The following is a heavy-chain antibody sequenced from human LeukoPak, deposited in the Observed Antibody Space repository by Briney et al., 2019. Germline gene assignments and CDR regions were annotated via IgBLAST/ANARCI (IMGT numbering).Heavy chain of an antibody. V-gene: IGHV4-59*01. CDR2: IYYSGST. J-gene: IGHJ4*01. D-gene: IGHD3-3*01. CDR3: ARGHRHDFWSGPPYYFDY. CDR1: GGSISSYY. Sequence: SETLSLTCTVSGGSISSYYWSWIRQPPGKGLEWIGYIYYSGSTIYNPSLKSRVTISVDTSKNQFSLKLSSVTAADTAVYYCARGHRHDFWSGPPYYFDYWGQGTLVTVSS.